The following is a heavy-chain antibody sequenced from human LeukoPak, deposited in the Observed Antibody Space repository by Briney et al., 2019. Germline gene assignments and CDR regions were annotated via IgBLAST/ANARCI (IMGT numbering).Heavy chain of an antibody. CDR3: ARAVRSGYDPSNLDY. CDR2: INPSGGST. J-gene: IGHJ4*02. Sequence: ASVRVSDKASGYTFTSYYMHWVRQAPGQGLEWMGIINPSGGSTSYAQKFQGRVTMTRDTSTSTVYMELTSLRSEDTAVYYCARAVRSGYDPSNLDYWGQGTLVTVSS. V-gene: IGHV1-46*01. D-gene: IGHD5-12*01. CDR1: GYTFTSYY.